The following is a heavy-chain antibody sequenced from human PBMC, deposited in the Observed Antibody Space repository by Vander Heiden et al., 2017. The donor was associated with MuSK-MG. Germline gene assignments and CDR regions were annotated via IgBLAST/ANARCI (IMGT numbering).Heavy chain of an antibody. CDR1: GFTFSSYA. CDR2: ISYDGSNK. D-gene: IGHD6-19*01. J-gene: IGHJ4*02. CDR3: ASGYSSGWYYFDY. V-gene: IGHV3-30*04. Sequence: QVQLVESGGGVVQPGRSLRLSCAASGFTFSSYAMHWVRQAPGKGLEWVAVISYDGSNKYYADSAKGRFTISRDNSKNTLYLQMNSLRAEDTAVYYCASGYSSGWYYFDYWGQGTLVTVSS.